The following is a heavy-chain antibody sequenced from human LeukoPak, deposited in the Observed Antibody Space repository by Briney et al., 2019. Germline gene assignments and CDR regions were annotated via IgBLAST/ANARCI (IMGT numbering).Heavy chain of an antibody. CDR2: ISYDGSNK. CDR3: ARAPSGSYSSDY. V-gene: IGHV3-30-3*01. CDR1: GFTFSSYA. D-gene: IGHD1-26*01. Sequence: GGSLRLSCAASGFTFSSYAMHWVRQAPGKGLEWVAVISYDGSNKYYADSVKGRFTISRDNSKNTLYLQMNSLRAEDTAAYYCARAPSGSYSSDYWGQGTLVTVSS. J-gene: IGHJ4*02.